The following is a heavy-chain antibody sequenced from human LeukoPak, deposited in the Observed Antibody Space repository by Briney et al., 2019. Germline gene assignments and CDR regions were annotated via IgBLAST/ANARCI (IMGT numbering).Heavy chain of an antibody. J-gene: IGHJ4*02. D-gene: IGHD6-19*01. CDR2: IWYDGSNK. Sequence: GGSLRLSCAASGFTFSSYGMHWVRQAPGKGLEWVAVIWYDGSNKYYADSVKGRFTISRDNSKNALYLQMNSLRAEDTAVYYCARDASYSSGRYFDYWGQGTLVTASS. CDR1: GFTFSSYG. CDR3: ARDASYSSGRYFDY. V-gene: IGHV3-33*01.